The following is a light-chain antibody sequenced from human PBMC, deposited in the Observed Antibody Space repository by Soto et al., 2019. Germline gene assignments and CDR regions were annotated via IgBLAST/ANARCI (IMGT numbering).Light chain of an antibody. J-gene: IGKJ2*01. Sequence: DIQMTQSPSSLSASVGDRVTITCRASHNVNSYLNWYQQKSGKAPKVLIYGASSLQTGVPSRFAGSGSGPDFTLNISRLQPEDIATYYCQQTYNSPQTFGQGNKLEIK. V-gene: IGKV1-39*01. CDR1: HNVNSY. CDR3: QQTYNSPQT. CDR2: GAS.